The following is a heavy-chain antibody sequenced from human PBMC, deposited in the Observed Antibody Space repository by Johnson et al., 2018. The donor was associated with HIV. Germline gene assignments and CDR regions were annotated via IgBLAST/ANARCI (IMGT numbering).Heavy chain of an antibody. J-gene: IGHJ3*02. V-gene: IGHV3-66*01. CDR3: AKAQLLADDCFNI. Sequence: EKLVESGGGLVQPGGSLRLSCAASGFSVSSNYMSWVRQAPGKGLEWVSVIYSGGSTYYADSVKGRFTISRDNSKNTLYLQMNSLRVEDAATYYCAKAQLLADDCFNILGQGTVVTVAS. CDR2: IYSGGST. D-gene: IGHD2-21*01. CDR1: GFSVSSNY.